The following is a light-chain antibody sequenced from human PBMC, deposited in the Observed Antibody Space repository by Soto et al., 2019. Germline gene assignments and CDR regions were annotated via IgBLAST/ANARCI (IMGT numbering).Light chain of an antibody. Sequence: QSALTQPASVSGSPGQSITISCTGTSSDVGAYDFVSWYQHYPGKAPKLVTFDVTHRPPGISDRFSGSKSANTASLTISGLQAEDEAFYYCSSYTTRSPLVFGGGTQLTVL. J-gene: IGLJ2*01. CDR3: SSYTTRSPLV. CDR2: DVT. V-gene: IGLV2-14*01. CDR1: SSDVGAYDF.